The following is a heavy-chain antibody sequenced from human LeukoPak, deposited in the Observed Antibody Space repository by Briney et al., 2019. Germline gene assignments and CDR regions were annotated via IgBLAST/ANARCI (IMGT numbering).Heavy chain of an antibody. D-gene: IGHD3-10*01. CDR2: ISGSGGRT. Sequence: GGSLRLSCAASGFTFSIYAMNWVRQAPGKWLEWVSGISGSGGRTYYADSVKGRFTISRDNSNNTLYLQMNSLRAEDTAVYYCAKDRARITMVRGVITDYWGQGTLVTVSS. CDR1: GFTFSIYA. J-gene: IGHJ4*02. V-gene: IGHV3-23*01. CDR3: AKDRARITMVRGVITDY.